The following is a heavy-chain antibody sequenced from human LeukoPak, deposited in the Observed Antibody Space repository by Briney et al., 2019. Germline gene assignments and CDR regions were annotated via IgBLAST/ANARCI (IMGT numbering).Heavy chain of an antibody. Sequence: PSETLSLTCAVYGGSFSGYYWSWIRQPPGKGLEWIGEINHSESTNYNPSLKSRVTISVDTSKNQFSLKLSSVTAADTAVYHCARMSGYDSSGYFLLFDYWGQGTLVTVSS. V-gene: IGHV4-34*01. CDR2: INHSEST. CDR1: GGSFSGYY. CDR3: ARMSGYDSSGYFLLFDY. J-gene: IGHJ4*02. D-gene: IGHD3-22*01.